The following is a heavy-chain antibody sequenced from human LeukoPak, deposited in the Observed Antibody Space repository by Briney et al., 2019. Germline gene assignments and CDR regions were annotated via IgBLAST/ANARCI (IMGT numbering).Heavy chain of an antibody. CDR1: GGSMSSYY. V-gene: IGHV4-59*01. D-gene: IGHD1-26*01. CDR3: ARGSPAPDY. CDR2: IHYSGPT. J-gene: IGHJ4*02. Sequence: SETLSLPCTVSGGSMSSYYWSWIRQPPGKGLVWIGYIHYSGPTHYNPSLEGRVTISVDTSKNQFSLKLSSGTAADTAVYYCARGSPAPDYWGKGTLVTVSS.